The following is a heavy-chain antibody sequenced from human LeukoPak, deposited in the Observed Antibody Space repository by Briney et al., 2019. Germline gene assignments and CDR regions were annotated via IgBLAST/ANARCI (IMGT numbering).Heavy chain of an antibody. D-gene: IGHD5-18*01. V-gene: IGHV4-34*01. Sequence: SETLSLTCAVYGGSFSGYYWSWIRQPPGEGLEWIGEINHSGSTNYNPSLKSRVTISVDTSKNQFSLKLSSVTAADTAVYYCARGIRGYSYGYGPDDYWGQGTLVTVSS. CDR3: ARGIRGYSYGYGPDDY. CDR2: INHSGST. CDR1: GGSFSGYY. J-gene: IGHJ4*02.